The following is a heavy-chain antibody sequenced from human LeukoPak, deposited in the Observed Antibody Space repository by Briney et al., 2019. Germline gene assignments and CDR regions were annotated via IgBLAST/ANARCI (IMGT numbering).Heavy chain of an antibody. CDR1: GFTFSSYW. D-gene: IGHD2-2*01. CDR2: IKQDGSQI. CDR3: AREYCSGTSCYGYFDY. J-gene: IGHJ4*02. Sequence: GGSLRLSCATPGFTFSSYWMSWVRRAPGKGLEWVANIKQDGSQIFYVDSVKGRFTISRDTAKNSLSLQMNSLRAEDTAVYYCAREYCSGTSCYGYFDYWGQGTLVTVSS. V-gene: IGHV3-7*01.